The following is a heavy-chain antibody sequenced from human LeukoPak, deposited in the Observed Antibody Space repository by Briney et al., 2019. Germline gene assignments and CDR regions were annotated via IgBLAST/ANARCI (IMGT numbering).Heavy chain of an antibody. D-gene: IGHD1-7*01. Sequence: SETLSLTCTVSGGSISSSSYYWGWIRQPPGKGLEWIGSIYYSGDTYYNPSLKSRVTISVDTSKNQFSLKLSSVTAADTAVYYCARKENWNYYYYDYWGQGTLVTVSS. J-gene: IGHJ4*02. V-gene: IGHV4-39*01. CDR1: GGSISSSSYY. CDR2: IYYSGDT. CDR3: ARKENWNYYYYDY.